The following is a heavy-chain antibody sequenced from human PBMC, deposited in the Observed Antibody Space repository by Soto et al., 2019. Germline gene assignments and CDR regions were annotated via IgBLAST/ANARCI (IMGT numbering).Heavy chain of an antibody. CDR2: ISYDGSNK. J-gene: IGHJ4*02. CDR3: ARADSGYDY. CDR1: GFTFSSYA. D-gene: IGHD5-12*01. V-gene: IGHV3-30-3*01. Sequence: GGSLRLSCAASGFTFSSYAMHWVRQAPGKGLEWVAVISYDGSNKYYADSVKGRFTISRDNSKNTLYLQMNSLRAEDTAVYYCARADSGYDYWGQGTLVTVSS.